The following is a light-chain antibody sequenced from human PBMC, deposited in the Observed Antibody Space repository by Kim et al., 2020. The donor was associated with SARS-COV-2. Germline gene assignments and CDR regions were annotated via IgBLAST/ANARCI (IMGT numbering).Light chain of an antibody. Sequence: LPGERLPLSCRASQSVRNNLAWYQQKSGQPPRLLIYGASTRATGIPARFSGSGSGTEFTLTISSLQSEDFAIFYCQQYNSWPPLTFGGGTKVDIK. CDR1: QSVRNN. CDR2: GAS. V-gene: IGKV3-15*01. J-gene: IGKJ4*01. CDR3: QQYNSWPPLT.